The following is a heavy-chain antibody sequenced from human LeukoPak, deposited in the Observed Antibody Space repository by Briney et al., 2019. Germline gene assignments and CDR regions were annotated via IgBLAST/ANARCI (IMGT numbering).Heavy chain of an antibody. D-gene: IGHD3-16*01. V-gene: IGHV1-3*01. J-gene: IGHJ4*02. Sequence: ASVKVSCKASGYTFTSYAMHWVRQAPGQRLEWMGWINAGNGNTKYSQKFQGRVTITRDTSASTAYMELSSLRSEDTAVYYCARDLGDRGRFDYWGQGTLVTVSS. CDR1: GYTFTSYA. CDR3: ARDLGDRGRFDY. CDR2: INAGNGNT.